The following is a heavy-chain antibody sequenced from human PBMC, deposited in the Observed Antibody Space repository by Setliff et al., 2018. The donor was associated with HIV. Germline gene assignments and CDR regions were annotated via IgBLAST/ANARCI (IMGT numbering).Heavy chain of an antibody. CDR3: ARLGGYSSSWYVPYFYYMDV. D-gene: IGHD6-13*01. CDR2: IYHTGST. J-gene: IGHJ6*03. Sequence: PSETLSLTCAVSAGSISSDNWWTWVRQSPGKGLEWVGEIYHTGSTNYNTSLKGRVAMSVDKSKNQFSLNLSSVTAADTAVYYCARLGGYSSSWYVPYFYYMDVWGKGTTVTVSS. CDR1: AGSISSDNW. V-gene: IGHV4-4*02.